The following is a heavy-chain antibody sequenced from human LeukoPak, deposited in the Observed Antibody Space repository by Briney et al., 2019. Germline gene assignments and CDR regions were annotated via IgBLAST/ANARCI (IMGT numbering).Heavy chain of an antibody. J-gene: IGHJ4*02. CDR1: GFTFSSYA. CDR3: ARGPFGPEYYFDY. D-gene: IGHD3-10*01. Sequence: GGSLRLSCAASGFTFSSYAMHWVRQAPGKGLEYVSAISSNGGSTYYANSVKGRFTISRDNSKNTLYLQMGSLRAEDMAVYYCARGPFGPEYYFDYWGQGTLVTVSS. CDR2: ISSNGGST. V-gene: IGHV3-64*01.